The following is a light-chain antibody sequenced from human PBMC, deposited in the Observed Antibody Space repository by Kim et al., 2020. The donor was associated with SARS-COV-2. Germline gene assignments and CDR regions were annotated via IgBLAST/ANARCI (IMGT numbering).Light chain of an antibody. CDR3: QKYSSLHALT. Sequence: DIQMTQSRSSLSASVGDRVKITCRASQDIRDYVAWYQQKPGKTPNLLSYGASTLQSGVPSRFSGSGSGTKFTLTISSLQPEDVATYYCQKYSSLHALTFGGGTKVDIK. CDR1: QDIRDY. J-gene: IGKJ4*01. V-gene: IGKV1-27*01. CDR2: GAS.